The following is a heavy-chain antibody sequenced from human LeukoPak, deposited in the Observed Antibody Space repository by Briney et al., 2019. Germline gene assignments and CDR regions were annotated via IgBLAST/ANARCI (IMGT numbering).Heavy chain of an antibody. V-gene: IGHV4-39*01. D-gene: IGHD2-15*01. CDR1: GGSISASSYN. J-gene: IGHJ4*02. CDR2: IYNRGST. Sequence: KPSETLSLTCTVSGGSISASSYNWGWIRQPPGKGLEWIGSIYNRGSTYYNPSLKSRVTISVDTSKNQLSLRLSSVTAADTAEYYCAGHRGYCSGGGCSDFDYWGQGTLVTVSS. CDR3: AGHRGYCSGGGCSDFDY.